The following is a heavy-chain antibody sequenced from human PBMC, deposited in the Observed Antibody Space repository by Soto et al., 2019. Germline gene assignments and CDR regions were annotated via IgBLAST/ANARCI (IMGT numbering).Heavy chain of an antibody. CDR3: ARAGTPLIYFDY. Sequence: PSETLSLTCTVSGGSISSYYWSWIRQPPGKGLEWIGFIYLSWSTYYNPSLKSRVTISVDTSKNHFSVKLNSVTAADTAVYYCARAGTPLIYFDYWGQGTLVTVSS. CDR2: IYLSWST. V-gene: IGHV4-59*06. J-gene: IGHJ4*02. D-gene: IGHD1-1*01. CDR1: GGSISSYY.